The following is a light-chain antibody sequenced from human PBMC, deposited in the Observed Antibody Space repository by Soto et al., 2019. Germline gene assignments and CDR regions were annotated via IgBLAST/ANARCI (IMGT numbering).Light chain of an antibody. Sequence: EIVLTQSPATLSLSPGERATLSCRASQSVSSYLAWYQQKPGQAPSLLIYDASNRATGIPARFSGSGSGTDFTLTSSSLEPEDFAVYYCQQRSNWLLTFGGGTKVEIK. J-gene: IGKJ4*01. CDR2: DAS. CDR3: QQRSNWLLT. V-gene: IGKV3-11*01. CDR1: QSVSSY.